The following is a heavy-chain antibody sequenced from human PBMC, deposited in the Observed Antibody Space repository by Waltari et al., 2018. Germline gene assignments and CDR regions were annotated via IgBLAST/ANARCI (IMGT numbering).Heavy chain of an antibody. CDR3: TRGWGFDY. CDR2: TYYRSKWNY. D-gene: IGHD7-27*01. CDR1: GDSVSSTSGA. V-gene: IGHV6-1*01. J-gene: IGHJ4*02. Sequence: QVQLQQSGPGLVKPSQTLSLTCAISGDSVSSTSGAWNWIRQSPSRGLEWLGRTYYRSKWNYEYAESVKSRITINPDTSKNQFSLQLNSVTPEDTTVYYCTRGWGFDYWGQGTLVTVSS.